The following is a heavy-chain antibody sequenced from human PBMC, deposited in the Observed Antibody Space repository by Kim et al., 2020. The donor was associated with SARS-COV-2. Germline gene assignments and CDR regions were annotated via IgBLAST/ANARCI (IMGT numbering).Heavy chain of an antibody. D-gene: IGHD6-13*01. CDR3: VKRGYSSTSSFDY. J-gene: IGHJ4*02. Sequence: GESLRLSCAASGFTFSSYWMHWVRQAPGKGLVWVSRISDGGSRTNYADSVKGRFTVSRDNSKNMLYLEMTSLRAEDTALYYCVKRGYSSTSSFDYWGQGTLVTVSS. CDR1: GFTFSSYW. V-gene: IGHV3-74*01. CDR2: ISDGGSRT.